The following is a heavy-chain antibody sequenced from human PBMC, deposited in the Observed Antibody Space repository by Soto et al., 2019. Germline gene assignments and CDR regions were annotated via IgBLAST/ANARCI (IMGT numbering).Heavy chain of an antibody. Sequence: QVQLVQSGAEVKKPGSSVQVSCKASGGTFRSYSISWVRQAPGQGLAWMGGIIPIFDITNYAQKFQGRVTITADESTSTAYMELRSLGSDDTAVYYCARPDEGGYSSNHHVYYALDVWGQGTTVTV. V-gene: IGHV1-69*01. D-gene: IGHD3-22*01. CDR1: GGTFRSYS. J-gene: IGHJ6*02. CDR3: ARPDEGGYSSNHHVYYALDV. CDR2: IIPIFDIT.